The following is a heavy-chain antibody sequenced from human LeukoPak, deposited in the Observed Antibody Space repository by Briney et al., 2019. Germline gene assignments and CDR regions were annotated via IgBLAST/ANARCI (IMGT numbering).Heavy chain of an antibody. J-gene: IGHJ3*02. D-gene: IGHD4-17*01. V-gene: IGHV4-61*02. Sequence: SQTLSLTCTVSGGSISSGYYYWSWIRQPAGKGLEWIGRIYTSGNTNYNPSLKSRVTISLDTSNNQLSLKLSSVTAADTAVYYFRYGDYGNLDSFDIWGQGTMVTVSS. CDR1: GGSISSGYYY. CDR2: IYTSGNT. CDR3: RYGDYGNLDSFDI.